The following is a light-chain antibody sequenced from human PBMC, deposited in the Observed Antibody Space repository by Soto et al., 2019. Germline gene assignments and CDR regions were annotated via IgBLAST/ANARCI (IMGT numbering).Light chain of an antibody. J-gene: IGLJ3*02. Sequence: QAVVTQESSFSVSPGGTVTLTCGLSSGSVSTRHYPSWYQQTPGQAPRTLIYITNTRSSGVPDRFSGSILGSKAALTITGAQADDESDYYCVLYMGNGIWVFGGGTKLTVL. CDR1: SGSVSTRHY. V-gene: IGLV8-61*01. CDR3: VLYMGNGIWV. CDR2: ITN.